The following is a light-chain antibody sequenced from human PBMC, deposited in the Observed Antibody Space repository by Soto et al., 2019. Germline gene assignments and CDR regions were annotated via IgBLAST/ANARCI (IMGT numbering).Light chain of an antibody. CDR1: QGITSA. J-gene: IGKJ4*01. CDR3: QQFYSYPLT. CDR2: DAS. Sequence: AIPLTQSPSSLSASVGDRVTITCRASQGITSALAWYQQKPGKAPNLLIYDASGLESGVPSRFSGSGSGTDFTLTLSSLQPEDFATFYCQQFYSYPLTFGGGTKVEIK. V-gene: IGKV1-13*02.